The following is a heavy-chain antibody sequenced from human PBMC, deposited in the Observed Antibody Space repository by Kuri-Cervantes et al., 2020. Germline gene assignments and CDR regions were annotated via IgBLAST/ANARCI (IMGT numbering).Heavy chain of an antibody. CDR1: GFTFSSYA. V-gene: IGHV3-53*01. Sequence: GGSLRLSCAASGFTFSSYAMSWVRQAPGKGLEWVSVIYSGGSTYYADSVKGRFTISRDNSKNTLYLQMNSLRAEDTAVYYCARDSGYVGFDYWGQGTLVTVSS. CDR2: IYSGGST. CDR3: ARDSGYVGFDY. J-gene: IGHJ4*02. D-gene: IGHD5-12*01.